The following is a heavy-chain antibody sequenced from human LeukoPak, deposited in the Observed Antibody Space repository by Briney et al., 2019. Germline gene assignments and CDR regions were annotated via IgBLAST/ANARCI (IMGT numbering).Heavy chain of an antibody. CDR2: ISDDGHSE. Sequence: GGSLRLSCVASGFTFSSHAMHWVRQAPGKGLEWVAVISDDGHSEYYADSVKGRFTISRDNSKNTLYLQMNSLRLEDTAVYYCALGLVTDYWGQGTLVTVSS. D-gene: IGHD3-9*01. CDR3: ALGLVTDY. J-gene: IGHJ4*02. CDR1: GFTFSSHA. V-gene: IGHV3-30-3*01.